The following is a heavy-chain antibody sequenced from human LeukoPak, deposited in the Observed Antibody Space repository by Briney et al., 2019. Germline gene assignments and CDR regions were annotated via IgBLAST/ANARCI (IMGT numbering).Heavy chain of an antibody. CDR2: IYYSGST. J-gene: IGHJ6*02. CDR3: ARHFTRADTAMVPVNTRYYYYYGMDV. Sequence: SETLSLTCTVSGGSISSHYWSWIRQPPGKGLEWIGYIYYSGSTNYNPSLKSRVTISVDTSKNQFSLKLSSVTAADTAVYYCARHFTRADTAMVPVNTRYYYYYGMDVWGQGTTVTVSS. D-gene: IGHD5-18*01. CDR1: GGSISSHY. V-gene: IGHV4-59*08.